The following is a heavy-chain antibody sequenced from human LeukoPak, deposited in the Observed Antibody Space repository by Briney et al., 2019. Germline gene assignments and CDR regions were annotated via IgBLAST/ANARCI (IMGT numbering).Heavy chain of an antibody. J-gene: IGHJ4*02. V-gene: IGHV4-39*07. D-gene: IGHD5-12*01. CDR2: IFYSGRT. Sequence: SETLSLTCTVSGGSISSYYWGWIRQPPGKGLECIGSIFYSGRTYYNPSLKSRVTISVDTSKNQFSLKLSSVTAADTAVYYCARLGYSGYDKDYWGQGTLVTVSS. CDR1: GGSISSYY. CDR3: ARLGYSGYDKDY.